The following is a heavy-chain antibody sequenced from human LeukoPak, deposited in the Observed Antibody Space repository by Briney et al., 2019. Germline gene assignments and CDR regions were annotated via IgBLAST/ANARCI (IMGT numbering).Heavy chain of an antibody. CDR3: ARVAVGNEAPFDY. D-gene: IGHD2-21*01. V-gene: IGHV5-51*01. CDR2: IFPGDSDT. CDR1: GYSFTSYW. J-gene: IGHJ4*02. Sequence: GESLKISCKGSGYSFTSYWIGWVRQVPGKGLEWMGIIFPGDSDTRYSPSFQGQVTMSVDKSISTAYLQWSSLKASSSAIFYCARVAVGNEAPFDYWGQGTLVTVSS.